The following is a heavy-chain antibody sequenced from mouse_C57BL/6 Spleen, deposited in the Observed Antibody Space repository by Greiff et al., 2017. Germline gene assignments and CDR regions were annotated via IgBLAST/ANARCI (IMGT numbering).Heavy chain of an antibody. J-gene: IGHJ2*01. D-gene: IGHD2-4*01. CDR3: ARGLLSDYDWWFDD. CDR2: ISDGGSYT. CDR1: GFTFSSYA. V-gene: IGHV5-4*03. Sequence: EVKLVESGGGLVKPGGSLKLSCAASGFTFSSYAMSWVRQTPEKRLEWVATISDGGSYTYYPDNVKGRFTISRDNAKNNLYLQRSHLKAEDTAMYYGARGLLSDYDWWFDDWGKGTTLTVSS.